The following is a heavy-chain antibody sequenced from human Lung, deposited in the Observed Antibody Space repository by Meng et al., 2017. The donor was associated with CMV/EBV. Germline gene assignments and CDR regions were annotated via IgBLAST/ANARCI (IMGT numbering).Heavy chain of an antibody. J-gene: IGHJ5*02. Sequence: TLSLXXTVSGGSISSGGYYWSWIRQHPGKGLEWIGYIYYSGSTYYNPSLKSRVTISVDTSKNQFSLKLSSVTAADTAVYYCGRGGRGIAARGWFDPWGQGXLVTVSS. CDR3: GRGGRGIAARGWFDP. D-gene: IGHD6-6*01. CDR2: IYYSGST. V-gene: IGHV4-31*03. CDR1: GGSISSGGYY.